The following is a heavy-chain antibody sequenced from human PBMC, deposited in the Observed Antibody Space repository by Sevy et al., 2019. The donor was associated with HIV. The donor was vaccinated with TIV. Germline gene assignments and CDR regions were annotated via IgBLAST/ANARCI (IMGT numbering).Heavy chain of an antibody. D-gene: IGHD2-15*01. V-gene: IGHV3-23*01. J-gene: IGHJ6*02. CDR1: GFTFSSYA. CDR2: ISGSGGST. Sequence: GGSLRLSCAASGFTFSSYAMSWVRQAPGKGLEWVSAISGSGGSTYYADSVKGRFTISRDNSKNTLYLQMNSLRAEDTAVYYGAKERVVADLSYGMDVWGQGTTVTVSS. CDR3: AKERVVADLSYGMDV.